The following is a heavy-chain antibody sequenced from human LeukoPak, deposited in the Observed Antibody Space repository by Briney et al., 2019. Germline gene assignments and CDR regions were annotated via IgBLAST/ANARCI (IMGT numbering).Heavy chain of an antibody. CDR1: GGSISSGGYS. Sequence: IPSETLSLTCAVSGGSISSGGYSWSWIRQPPGKGLEWIGYIYHSGSTYYNPSLKSRVTISVDTSKNQFSLKLSSVTAADTAVYYCARVQTRSSGWDWGQGTLVTVSS. D-gene: IGHD6-19*01. CDR2: IYHSGST. V-gene: IGHV4-30-2*01. CDR3: ARVQTRSSGWD. J-gene: IGHJ4*02.